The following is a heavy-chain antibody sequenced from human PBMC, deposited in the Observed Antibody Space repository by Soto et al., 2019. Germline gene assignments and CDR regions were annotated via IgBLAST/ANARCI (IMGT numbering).Heavy chain of an antibody. CDR2: IISIFGTA. J-gene: IGHJ5*02. V-gene: IGHV1-69*13. D-gene: IGHD3-10*01. CDR3: ARESITMVRGKRQSCFDP. Sequence: SVKVSCKASGGTFSSYAISWVRQAAGQGLEWVGGIISIFGTANYAQKLQGRVTLTADESTSTAYMELSILRSEDTAEYYCARESITMVRGKRQSCFDPWGQGTLVTVSS. CDR1: GGTFSSYA.